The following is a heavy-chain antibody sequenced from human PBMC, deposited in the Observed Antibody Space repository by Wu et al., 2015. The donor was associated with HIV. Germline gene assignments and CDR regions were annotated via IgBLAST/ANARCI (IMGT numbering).Heavy chain of an antibody. CDR3: VRGPPYSEGYGRPGGTWDY. CDR2: INPNSGKT. CDR1: GYTFTNYD. J-gene: IGHJ4*02. Sequence: QAQLVQSGTEVKKPGASVKVSCKASGYTFTNYDIHWVRRASGQGLEWMGWINPNSGKTGYVQKFQGRVTMTRNTSISTAYMELNSLRSDDTAVYYCVRGPPYSEGYGRPGGTWDYWGQGTLVTVSS. D-gene: IGHD1-26*01. V-gene: IGHV1-8*01.